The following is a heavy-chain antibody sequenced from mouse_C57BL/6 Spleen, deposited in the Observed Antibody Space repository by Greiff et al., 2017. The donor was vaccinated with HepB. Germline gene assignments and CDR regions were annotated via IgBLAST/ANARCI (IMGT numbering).Heavy chain of an antibody. CDR1: GYTFTSYW. CDR3: AMRVRNYYYAMDY. V-gene: IGHV1-69*01. J-gene: IGHJ4*01. D-gene: IGHD2-14*01. CDR2: IDPSDSYT. Sequence: QVQLQQSGAELVMPGASVKLSCKASGYTFTSYWMHWVKQRPGQGLEWIGEIDPSDSYTNYNQKFKGKSTLTVDKSSSTAYMQLSSLTSEDSAVYYCAMRVRNYYYAMDYWGQRTSVTVSS.